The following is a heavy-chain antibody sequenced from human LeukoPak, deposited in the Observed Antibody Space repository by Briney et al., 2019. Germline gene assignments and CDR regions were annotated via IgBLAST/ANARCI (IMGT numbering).Heavy chain of an antibody. CDR2: ISGSGDST. CDR1: GFTFSSYA. V-gene: IGHV3-23*01. D-gene: IGHD2-15*01. J-gene: IGHJ3*02. Sequence: GGTLRLSCAASGFTFSSYAMTWVRQAPGKGLEWVSTISGSGDSTYYADSVKGRFTISRDNSKNTLYLQMNSLRAEDTAVYYCAKLGYCSGGSCYWSSFDIWGQGTMVTVSS. CDR3: AKLGYCSGGSCYWSSFDI.